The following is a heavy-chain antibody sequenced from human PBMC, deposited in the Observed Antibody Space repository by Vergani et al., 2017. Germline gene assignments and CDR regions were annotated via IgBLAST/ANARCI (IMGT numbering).Heavy chain of an antibody. CDR2: ISSSSSYI. CDR3: AGDSRVTIFGVVIIPFDY. J-gene: IGHJ4*02. CDR1: GFTFSSYS. D-gene: IGHD3-3*01. V-gene: IGHV3-21*01. Sequence: EVQLVESGGGLVKPGGSLRLSCAASGFTFSSYSMNWVRQAPGKGLEWVSYISSSSSYIYYADSVKGRFTISRDNAKNSLYLQMNSLRAEDTAVYYCAGDSRVTIFGVVIIPFDYWGQGTLVTVSS.